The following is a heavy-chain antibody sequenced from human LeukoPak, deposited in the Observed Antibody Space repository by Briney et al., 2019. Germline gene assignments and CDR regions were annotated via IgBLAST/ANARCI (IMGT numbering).Heavy chain of an antibody. CDR2: ISYDGSNK. Sequence: GGSLRLSCAASGFTFSSYGMHWVRQAPGKGLEWVAVISYDGSNKYYADSVKGRFTISRDNSKNTLYLQMNSLRAEDTAVYYCAKDPFKQLVYNWFDPWGQGTLVTVSS. D-gene: IGHD6-13*01. CDR3: AKDPFKQLVYNWFDP. CDR1: GFTFSSYG. J-gene: IGHJ5*02. V-gene: IGHV3-30*18.